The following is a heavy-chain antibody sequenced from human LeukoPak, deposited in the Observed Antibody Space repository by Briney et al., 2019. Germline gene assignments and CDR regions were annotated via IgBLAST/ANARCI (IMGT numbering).Heavy chain of an antibody. CDR2: ISSSGSTI. CDR1: GFTFSSYP. V-gene: IGHV3-48*04. J-gene: IGHJ6*02. Sequence: GGSLRLSCAASGFTFSSYPMNWVRQAPGKGLEWVSYISSSGSTIYYADSVKGRFTISRDNAKNSLFLQMNSLRAEDTAVYYCASHRKYCSGGNCYYYYGMDVWGQGTTVTVSS. D-gene: IGHD2-15*01. CDR3: ASHRKYCSGGNCYYYYGMDV.